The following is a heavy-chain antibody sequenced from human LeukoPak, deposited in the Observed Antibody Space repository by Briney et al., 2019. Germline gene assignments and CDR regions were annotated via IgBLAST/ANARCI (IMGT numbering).Heavy chain of an antibody. Sequence: ASVKVSCKASGYTFTGYYMHWVRQAPGQGLEWMGWINANSGDTKYAQKFQGRATMTRDTSITTAYMDLSSLRSEDTAVYFCARVDAEGSGVKYFDYWGQGTLVTVSS. CDR1: GYTFTGYY. V-gene: IGHV1-2*02. J-gene: IGHJ4*02. CDR2: INANSGDT. CDR3: ARVDAEGSGVKYFDY. D-gene: IGHD3-10*01.